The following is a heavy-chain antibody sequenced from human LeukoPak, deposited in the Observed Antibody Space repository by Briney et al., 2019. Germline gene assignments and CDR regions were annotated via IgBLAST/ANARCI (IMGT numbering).Heavy chain of an antibody. CDR3: ARHLDYYGSGSYLGF. CDR2: IHHSGIT. J-gene: IGHJ4*02. Sequence: SETLSLTCTVSGGSISSSSHYWGWTRQPPGKGLEWIGSIHHSGITYYIPSLKSRVTISVDTSKNQFSLKLNSVTAADTAVYYCARHLDYYGSGSYLGFWGQGTLVTVSS. V-gene: IGHV4-39*01. D-gene: IGHD3-10*01. CDR1: GGSISSSSHY.